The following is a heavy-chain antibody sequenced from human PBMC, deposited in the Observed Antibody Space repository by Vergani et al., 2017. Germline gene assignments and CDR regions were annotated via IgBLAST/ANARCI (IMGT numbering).Heavy chain of an antibody. J-gene: IGHJ6*02. Sequence: QVQLVESGGGLVKPGGSLRLSCAASGFTFSDYYMSWIRQAPGKGLEWVSYISSSGSTIYYADSVKGRFTISRDNAKNSLYLQMNSLRTEDTAVYYCARXHIASYYDSSAYYYMGYYYGVDVWGQGTAVTVS. CDR3: ARXHIASYYDSSAYYYMGYYYGVDV. V-gene: IGHV3-11*01. D-gene: IGHD3-22*01. CDR2: ISSSGSTI. CDR1: GFTFSDYY.